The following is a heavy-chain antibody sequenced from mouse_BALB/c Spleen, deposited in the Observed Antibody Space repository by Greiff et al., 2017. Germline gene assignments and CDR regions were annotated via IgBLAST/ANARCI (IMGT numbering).Heavy chain of an antibody. J-gene: IGHJ3*01. Sequence: VQLQQSGAELVRPGALVKLSCKASGFNIKDYYMHWVKQRPEQGLEWIGWIDPENGNTIYDPKFQGKASITADTSSNTAYLQRSSLTSEDTAVYYCARSPNSAWFAYWGQGTLVTVSA. D-gene: IGHD4-1*01. CDR3: ARSPNSAWFAY. V-gene: IGHV14-1*02. CDR1: GFNIKDYY. CDR2: IDPENGNT.